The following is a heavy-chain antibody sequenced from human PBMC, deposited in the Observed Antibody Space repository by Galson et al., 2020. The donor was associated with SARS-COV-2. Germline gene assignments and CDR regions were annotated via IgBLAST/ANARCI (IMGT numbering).Heavy chain of an antibody. D-gene: IGHD3-22*01. CDR1: GGTFSNYA. CDR2: IIPFLGTP. CDR3: ARGHAHYDNSGYLTGWFDP. J-gene: IGHJ5*02. Sequence: ASVKVSCRASGGTFSNYAISWVRQAPGQGLEWMGGIIPFLGTPNYAQKFQDRVTITTDESTSTAYMELNSLKSDDTAVYYCARGHAHYDNSGYLTGWFDPWGQGSLVIVSS. V-gene: IGHV1-69*05.